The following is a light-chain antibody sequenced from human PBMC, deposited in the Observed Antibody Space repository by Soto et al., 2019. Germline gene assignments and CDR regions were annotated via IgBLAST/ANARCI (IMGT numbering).Light chain of an antibody. CDR1: QSVSSSY. V-gene: IGKV3-20*01. CDR3: QQCDGSPRLT. Sequence: EIVLTQSPGTLSLSPGERATLSCRASQSVSSSYLAWYQQKPGQAPRLLIYGASSRATGIPDRFSGSGSGTDSTLTISRLEPDDFPVYYCQQCDGSPRLTCGGGTKLEIK. J-gene: IGKJ4*01. CDR2: GAS.